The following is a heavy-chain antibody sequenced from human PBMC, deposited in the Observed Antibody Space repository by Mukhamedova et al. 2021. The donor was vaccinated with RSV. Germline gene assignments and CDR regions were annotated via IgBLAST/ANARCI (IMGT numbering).Heavy chain of an antibody. J-gene: IGHJ3*01. Sequence: GLEWFGEIYYSGSTNRNPSSKRRVTISVNNSKNQFSLNLSSVTAADTALYYCARIRNCSAPSCNTGPFDFWGQGTRVTVLS. D-gene: IGHD2-15*01. V-gene: IGHV4-4*02. CDR3: ARIRNCSAPSCNTGPFDF. CDR2: IYYSGST.